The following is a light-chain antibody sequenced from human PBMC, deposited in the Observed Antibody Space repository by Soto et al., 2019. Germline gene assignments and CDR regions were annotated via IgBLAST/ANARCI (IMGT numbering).Light chain of an antibody. CDR3: QQRHMWLIT. Sequence: EVVLTPSPVTLSLSPGERATLSCRASQSFRGLLAWYQQKPGQAPRLLIYDAYNRATGIPPRFSGSGSGTDFTLTISSLEPEDSAVYYCQQRHMWLITFGQGTRLENK. J-gene: IGKJ5*01. CDR2: DAY. V-gene: IGKV3-11*01. CDR1: QSFRGL.